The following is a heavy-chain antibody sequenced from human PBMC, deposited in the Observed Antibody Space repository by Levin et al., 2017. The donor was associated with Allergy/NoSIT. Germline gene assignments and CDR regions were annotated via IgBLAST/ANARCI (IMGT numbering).Heavy chain of an antibody. V-gene: IGHV4-34*01. CDR2: INHSGST. Sequence: SETLSLTCAVYGGSFSGYYWSWIRQPPGKGLEWIGEINHSGSTNYNPSLKSRVTISVDTSKNQFSLKLSSVTAADTAVYYCARVLIPMVRGFDYWGQGTLVTVSS. J-gene: IGHJ4*02. CDR3: ARVLIPMVRGFDY. CDR1: GGSFSGYY. D-gene: IGHD3-10*01.